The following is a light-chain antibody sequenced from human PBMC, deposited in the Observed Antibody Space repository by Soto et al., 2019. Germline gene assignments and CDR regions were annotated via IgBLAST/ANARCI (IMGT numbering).Light chain of an antibody. CDR2: GAS. J-gene: IGKJ4*01. V-gene: IGKV3-20*01. CDR1: QSVSSSY. CDR3: QQYGSSPPNT. Sequence: EIVLTQSPGTLSLSPGERATLSCRASQSVSSSYLAWYQQKPGQAPRLLIYGASSRATGIPDRFSGSGSGTNFTITISSLEPEDFAVYYCQQYGSSPPNTFGGGTKVEIK.